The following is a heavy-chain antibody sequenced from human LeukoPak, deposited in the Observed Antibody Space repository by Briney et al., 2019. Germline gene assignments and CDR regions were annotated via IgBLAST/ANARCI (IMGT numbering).Heavy chain of an antibody. CDR2: INPNSGGT. CDR1: GYTFTGYY. CDR3: ARDGYSSSSRPNWFDP. D-gene: IGHD6-6*01. J-gene: IGHJ5*02. V-gene: IGHV1-2*02. Sequence: ASVKVSCKASGYTFTGYYMHWVRQAPGQGLEWMGWINPNSGGTNYAQKFQGRVTMTRDTSISTAYMELSRLRSDDTAVYYCARDGYSSSSRPNWFDPWGQGTLVTVSS.